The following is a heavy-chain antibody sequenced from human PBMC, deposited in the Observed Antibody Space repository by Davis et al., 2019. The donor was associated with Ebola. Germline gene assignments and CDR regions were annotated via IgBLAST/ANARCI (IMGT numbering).Heavy chain of an antibody. CDR2: IIPIFGTA. CDR1: AGTFISYA. D-gene: IGHD2-15*01. J-gene: IGHJ5*02. CDR3: ARAPLGYCSGGSCYPNWFDP. V-gene: IGHV1-69*13. Sequence: SVKVSCKASAGTFISYAISWVRQAPGQGLEWMGGIIPIFGTANYAQKFQGRVTITADESTSTAYMELSSLRSEDTAVYYCARAPLGYCSGGSCYPNWFDPWGQGTLVTVSS.